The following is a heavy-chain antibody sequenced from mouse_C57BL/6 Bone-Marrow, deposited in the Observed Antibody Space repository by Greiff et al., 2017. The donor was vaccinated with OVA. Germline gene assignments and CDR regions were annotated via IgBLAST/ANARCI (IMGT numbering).Heavy chain of an antibody. Sequence: DVKLVESGGGLVKPGGSLKLSCAASGFTFSSYAMSWVRQTPEKRLEWVATISDGGSYTYYPDNVKGRFTISRDNAKNNLYLQMSHLKSEDTAMYYCARDRDGYYFAYWGQGTLVTVSA. D-gene: IGHD2-3*01. CDR3: ARDRDGYYFAY. CDR2: ISDGGSYT. V-gene: IGHV5-4*01. CDR1: GFTFSSYA. J-gene: IGHJ3*01.